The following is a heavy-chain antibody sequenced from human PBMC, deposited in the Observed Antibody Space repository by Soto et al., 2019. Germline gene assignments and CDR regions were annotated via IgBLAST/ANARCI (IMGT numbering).Heavy chain of an antibody. CDR2: INVGKGHT. CDR3: VKDHPSLSI. V-gene: IGHV1-3*05. CDR1: GYTFSDYT. J-gene: IGHJ4*02. D-gene: IGHD6-6*01. Sequence: QVQLVQSGAEEKKPGASVKISCKASGYTFSDYTMHWVRQAPGQKFEWMGWINVGKGHTKYSQNFQGRVTITRDTSASTAYMELSSLSSEDTAVYYCVKDHPSLSIWGQGTLVSVSS.